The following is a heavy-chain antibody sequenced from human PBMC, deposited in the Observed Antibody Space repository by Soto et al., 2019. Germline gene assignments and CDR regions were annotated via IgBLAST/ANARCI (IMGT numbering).Heavy chain of an antibody. D-gene: IGHD4-17*01. Sequence: ASVKVSCKASGYTFTNYAMHWVRQAPGQRLEWMGGIIPIFGKANYAQNFQGRVTITADESTSTAYMELSSLRSEDTAVYYCATNLDYGETFDYWGQGTLVTAPQ. V-gene: IGHV1-69*13. J-gene: IGHJ4*02. CDR2: IIPIFGKA. CDR1: GYTFTNYA. CDR3: ATNLDYGETFDY.